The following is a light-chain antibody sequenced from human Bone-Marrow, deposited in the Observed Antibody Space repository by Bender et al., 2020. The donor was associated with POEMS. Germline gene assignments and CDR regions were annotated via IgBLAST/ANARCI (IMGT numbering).Light chain of an antibody. CDR2: GYG. Sequence: SYVLTQSPSVSVAPGKTARVTCGGDRIGIKLVHWYRQRPGEAPVVVIDGYGDRPSGIPERFSGSKSGNTATLTISGVEAGDEADYYCQVWDSGINHVVFGGGTRLTVL. CDR3: QVWDSGINHVV. V-gene: IGLV3-21*04. CDR1: RIGIKL. J-gene: IGLJ3*02.